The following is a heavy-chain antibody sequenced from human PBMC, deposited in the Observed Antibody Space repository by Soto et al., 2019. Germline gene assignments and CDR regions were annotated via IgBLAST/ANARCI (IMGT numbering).Heavy chain of an antibody. CDR3: AGQYSSGWEADY. J-gene: IGHJ4*02. Sequence: PSETLSLTCTVSGGSISSSSYYWGWIRQPPGKGLEWIGSIYYSGSTYYNPSLKSRVTISVDTSKNQFSLKLIYVTAAVTAVYDCAGQYSSGWEADYWGKGTLVTVSS. CDR2: IYYSGST. D-gene: IGHD6-19*01. V-gene: IGHV4-39*01. CDR1: GGSISSSSYY.